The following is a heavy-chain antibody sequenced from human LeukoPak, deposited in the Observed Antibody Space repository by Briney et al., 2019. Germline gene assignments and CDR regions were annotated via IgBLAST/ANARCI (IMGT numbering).Heavy chain of an antibody. CDR2: IYTSGGT. J-gene: IGHJ4*02. CDR3: ARLTRLSTSPDRYYLDY. V-gene: IGHV4-4*09. D-gene: IGHD6-6*01. CDR1: GDSISSYY. Sequence: PSETLSLTCTVSGDSISSYYWSWIRQPPGKGLEWIGYIYTSGGTNYIPSRKGRVTISIDTSKSQFSLKLSSVTAAGSAVYYCARLTRLSTSPDRYYLDYWGQGTLVTVSS.